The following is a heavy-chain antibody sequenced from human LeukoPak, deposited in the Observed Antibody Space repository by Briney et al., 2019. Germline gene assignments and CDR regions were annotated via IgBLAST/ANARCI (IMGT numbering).Heavy chain of an antibody. CDR2: ITSNGGST. CDR1: GFTFSSYA. J-gene: IGHJ4*02. V-gene: IGHV3-64D*09. CDR3: VKAKELEGKYDYFDY. D-gene: IGHD1-1*01. Sequence: QPGGSLRLSCSASGFTFSSYAMYWVRQAPGKGLEYVSAITSNGGSTNYADSVKGRFTISRDNSKNTLYLQMSSLRAEDTAVYYCVKAKELEGKYDYFDYWGQGTLVTVSS.